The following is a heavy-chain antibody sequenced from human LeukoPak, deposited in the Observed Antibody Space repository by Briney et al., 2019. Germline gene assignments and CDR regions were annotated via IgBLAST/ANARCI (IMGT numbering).Heavy chain of an antibody. J-gene: IGHJ5*02. CDR3: ARGIAGGSCSP. Sequence: GGSLRLSCAASGFTFSSYWMHWVRQTPGKGLAWVSRIDTDGTGTSYADFVKGRFTISRDNAKNTLYLQMNSLRAEDTAVYYCARGIAGGSCSPWGQGTLVIVSS. CDR1: GFTFSSYW. D-gene: IGHD2-15*01. V-gene: IGHV3-74*01. CDR2: IDTDGTGT.